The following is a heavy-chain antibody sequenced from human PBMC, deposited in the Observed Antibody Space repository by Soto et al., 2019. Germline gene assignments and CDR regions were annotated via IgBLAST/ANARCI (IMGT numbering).Heavy chain of an antibody. V-gene: IGHV4-4*02. CDR2: IYHSGST. Sequence: SETLSLTCAVSGGAISSGNWWSWVRQPPGKGLEWTGKIYHSGSTNYNPSLKSRVTISVDKSKNQFSLNLSSVTAADTAVYYCATQIAVTGTFDYWGQGTLVTVSS. CDR1: GGAISSGNW. CDR3: ATQIAVTGTFDY. J-gene: IGHJ4*02. D-gene: IGHD6-19*01.